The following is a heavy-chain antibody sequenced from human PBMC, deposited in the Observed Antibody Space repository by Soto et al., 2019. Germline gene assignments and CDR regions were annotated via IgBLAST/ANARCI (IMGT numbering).Heavy chain of an antibody. J-gene: IGHJ4*02. Sequence: SVKVSCKASGGTFSSYAISWVRQAPGQGLEWMGGIIPIFGTTNYAQKFQGRVTITADKSTSTAYMELSSLRSEDTAAYYCVRGDIVFSHYDYWGQGTLVTVSS. CDR3: VRGDIVFSHYDY. CDR2: IIPIFGTT. V-gene: IGHV1-69*06. D-gene: IGHD2-15*01. CDR1: GGTFSSYA.